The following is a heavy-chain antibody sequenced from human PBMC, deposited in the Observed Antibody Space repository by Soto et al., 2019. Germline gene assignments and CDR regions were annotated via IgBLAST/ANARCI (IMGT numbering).Heavy chain of an antibody. V-gene: IGHV1-2*02. D-gene: IGHD3-9*01. CDR3: SRPPGYISDWYYFDL. CDR1: GYTFIDYY. J-gene: IGHJ4*02. CDR2: ISPRSGGT. Sequence: ASVKVSCKASGYTFIDYYMHWVRQAPGQGFEWMGRISPRSGGTNYAQKFQGRVTMTWDTSLNTAYMELSSLISEDTAVYYCSRPPGYISDWYYFDLWGQGTLVTVSS.